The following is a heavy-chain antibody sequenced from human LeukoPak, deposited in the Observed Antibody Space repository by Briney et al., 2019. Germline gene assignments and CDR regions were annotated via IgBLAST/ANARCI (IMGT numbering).Heavy chain of an antibody. Sequence: GGPLRLSCAASGFTFSSYAMHWVRQAPGKGLEWVAVISYDGSNKYYADSVKGRFTISRDNSKNTLYLQMNSLRAEDTAVYYCARDWERDYYDSSGYLDYWGQGTLVTVSS. CDR1: GFTFSSYA. V-gene: IGHV3-30-3*01. CDR3: ARDWERDYYDSSGYLDY. D-gene: IGHD3-22*01. CDR2: ISYDGSNK. J-gene: IGHJ4*02.